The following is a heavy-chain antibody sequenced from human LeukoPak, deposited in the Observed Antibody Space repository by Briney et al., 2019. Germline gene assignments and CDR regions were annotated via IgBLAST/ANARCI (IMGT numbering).Heavy chain of an antibody. V-gene: IGHV6-1*01. CDR3: AREDSSGYYCGYFDY. CDR1: GARVSSNSAA. D-gene: IGHD3-22*01. J-gene: IGHJ4*02. CDR2: TYYRSKWYN. Sequence: SPPLSLTCAISGARVSSNSAAWNWIRQSPSRGLEWLGRTYYRSKWYNDYAVSVKSRITINPDTSKNQFSLQLNSVTPEDTAVYYCAREDSSGYYCGYFDYWGQGTLVTVSS.